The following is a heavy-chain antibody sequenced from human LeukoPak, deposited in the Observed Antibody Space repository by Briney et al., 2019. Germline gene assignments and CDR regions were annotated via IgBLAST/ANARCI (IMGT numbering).Heavy chain of an antibody. CDR2: VDPNSGDT. CDR3: ARPYSITWYEWFDP. Sequence: ASVKVSCKVSGYTFTRYFIHWLRQAPGQGLEWMGWVDPNSGDTNYAQTFQGRVTMTADTSISTAYMELSSLTSDDTAVYYCARPYSITWYEWFDPWGQGTLVTVSS. V-gene: IGHV1-2*02. D-gene: IGHD2-2*01. CDR1: GYTFTRYF. J-gene: IGHJ5*02.